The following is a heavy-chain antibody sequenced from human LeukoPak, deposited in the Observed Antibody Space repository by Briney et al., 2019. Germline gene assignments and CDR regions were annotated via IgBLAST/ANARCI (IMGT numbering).Heavy chain of an antibody. CDR1: GFTFTSYA. J-gene: IGHJ4*02. CDR3: AKLIAAASNRNFDY. D-gene: IGHD6-13*01. Sequence: GGSLRLSCAASGFTFTSYAMNWVRQAPGKGLEWVSAISGSGGSTYYADSVKGRFTISRDNSKNTLYLQMNSLRAEDTAVYYCAKLIAAASNRNFDYWGQGTLVTVSS. CDR2: ISGSGGST. V-gene: IGHV3-23*01.